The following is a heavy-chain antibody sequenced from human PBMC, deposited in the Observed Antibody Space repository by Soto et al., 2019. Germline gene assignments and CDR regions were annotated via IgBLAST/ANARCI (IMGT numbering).Heavy chain of an antibody. CDR2: ISGSGGST. V-gene: IGHV3-23*01. D-gene: IGHD6-6*01. CDR1: GFTFSSYA. CDR3: AKGKVHSSSSRLAFDY. Sequence: GGSLKISCAASGFTFSSYAMHWVRQAPGKGLEWVSAISGSGGSTYYADSVKGRFTISRDNSKNTLYLQMNSLRAEDTAVYYCAKGKVHSSSSRLAFDYWGQGTLVTVSS. J-gene: IGHJ4*02.